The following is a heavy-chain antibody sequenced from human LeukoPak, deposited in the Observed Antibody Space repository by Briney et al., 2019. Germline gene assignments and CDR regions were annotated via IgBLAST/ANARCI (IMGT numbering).Heavy chain of an antibody. CDR2: ISSSSSYI. Sequence: GGSLRLSCAASGFTFSSYSMNWVRQAPGKGLEWVSSISSSSSYIYYADSVKGRFTISRDNSKNTLYLQMNSLRAEDTAVYYCARPSSGSGSYFYNWFDPWGQGTLVTVSS. J-gene: IGHJ5*02. CDR1: GFTFSSYS. V-gene: IGHV3-21*01. D-gene: IGHD3-10*01. CDR3: ARPSSGSGSYFYNWFDP.